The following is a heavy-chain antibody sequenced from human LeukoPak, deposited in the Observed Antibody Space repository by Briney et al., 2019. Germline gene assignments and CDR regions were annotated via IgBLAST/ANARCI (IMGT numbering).Heavy chain of an antibody. J-gene: IGHJ6*03. Sequence: PSQTLSLTCAVSGGSISSGGYSWSWIRQPPGKGLEWIGYIYYSGSTYYNPSLKSRVTISVDTSKNQFSLKLSSVTAADTAVYYCARLFYNYDILTGYRSYYYYYMDVWGKGTTVTVSS. CDR2: IYYSGST. CDR1: GGSISSGGYS. V-gene: IGHV4-30-4*07. D-gene: IGHD3-9*01. CDR3: ARLFYNYDILTGYRSYYYYYMDV.